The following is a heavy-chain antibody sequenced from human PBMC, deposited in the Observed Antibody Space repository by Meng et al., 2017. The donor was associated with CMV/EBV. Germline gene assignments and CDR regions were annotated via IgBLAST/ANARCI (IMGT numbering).Heavy chain of an antibody. Sequence: QRQLPESGPGLVKPSETLSLACTVSGGSISSGDYYWSWIRRPPGKGLEWIGYIYYSGSTYYNPSLKSRVTISVDTSKNQFSLKLSSVTAADTAVYYCARTGEYPTFDYWGQGTLVTVSS. V-gene: IGHV4-30-4*08. CDR1: GGSISSGDYY. J-gene: IGHJ4*02. D-gene: IGHD2/OR15-2a*01. CDR2: IYYSGST. CDR3: ARTGEYPTFDY.